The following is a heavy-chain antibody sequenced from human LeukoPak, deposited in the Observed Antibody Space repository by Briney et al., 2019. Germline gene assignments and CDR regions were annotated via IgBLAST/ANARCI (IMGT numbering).Heavy chain of an antibody. D-gene: IGHD5-24*01. CDR1: GGSISSSSHY. J-gene: IGHJ4*02. V-gene: IGHV4-39*01. Sequence: SETLSLTCTVSGGSISSSSHYWGWIRQPPGKGLEWIGNIYYSGSTYYNSSLKSRVTISVDTSKNQFSLKLSSVTAADTAVYYCARPTPVLEVDYWGQGTLVTVSS. CDR3: ARPTPVLEVDY. CDR2: IYYSGST.